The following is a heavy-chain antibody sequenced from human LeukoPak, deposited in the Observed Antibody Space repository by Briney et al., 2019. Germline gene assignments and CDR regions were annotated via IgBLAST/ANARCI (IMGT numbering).Heavy chain of an antibody. CDR1: GFTVSSNY. D-gene: IGHD2-2*01. J-gene: IGHJ5*02. CDR3: ARGHCSRTSCYEGPDWFDP. Sequence: GGSLRLSCAASGFTVSSNYMSWIRQAPGKGLEWVSYISSSSSYTNYADSVKGRFTTSRDNAKNSLFLQMNSLRAEDTAVYYCARGHCSRTSCYEGPDWFDPWGQGTLVTVSS. V-gene: IGHV3-11*06. CDR2: ISSSSSYT.